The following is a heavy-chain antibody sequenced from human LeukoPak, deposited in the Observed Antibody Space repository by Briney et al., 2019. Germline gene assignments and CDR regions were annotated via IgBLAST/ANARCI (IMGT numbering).Heavy chain of an antibody. J-gene: IGHJ4*02. Sequence: GGSLRLSRAASGFTFSSYWMNWARQAPGKGLEWVASINHNGNVNYYVDSVKGRFTISRDNSKNTLYLQMNSLRAEDTAVYYCAKDRYCSSTSCYWLLDYWGQGTLVTVSS. CDR2: INHNGNVN. V-gene: IGHV3-7*03. CDR1: GFTFSSYW. D-gene: IGHD2-2*01. CDR3: AKDRYCSSTSCYWLLDY.